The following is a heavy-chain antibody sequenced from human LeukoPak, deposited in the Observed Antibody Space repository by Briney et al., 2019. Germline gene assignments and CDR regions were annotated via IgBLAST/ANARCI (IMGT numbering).Heavy chain of an antibody. Sequence: SGPTLVKPTQTLTLTCTFSGFSLSTSGVGVGWIRQPPGTALEWLALIYWDDDKRYSPSLKSRLTITKDTSKNQVVLTMTNMDPVDTATYYCAHRPIAAAGTKVFDPWGQGTLVTVSS. D-gene: IGHD6-13*01. CDR1: GFSLSTSGVG. J-gene: IGHJ5*02. CDR2: IYWDDDK. CDR3: AHRPIAAAGTKVFDP. V-gene: IGHV2-5*02.